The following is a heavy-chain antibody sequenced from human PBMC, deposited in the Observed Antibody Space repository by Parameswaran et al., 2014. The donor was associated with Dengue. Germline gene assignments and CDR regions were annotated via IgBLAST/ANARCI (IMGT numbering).Heavy chain of an antibody. Sequence: AISSARWIRQPPGKGLEWIGRIYTSGSTNYNPSLKSRVSISLDTSRNQFSLQLESMTAADTAVYYCARDDFSGWFFEFWGQGSLVTVSS. V-gene: IGHV4-4*08. CDR1: AISSA. J-gene: IGHJ4*02. CDR3: ARDDFSGWFFEF. D-gene: IGHD6-19*01. CDR2: IYTSGST.